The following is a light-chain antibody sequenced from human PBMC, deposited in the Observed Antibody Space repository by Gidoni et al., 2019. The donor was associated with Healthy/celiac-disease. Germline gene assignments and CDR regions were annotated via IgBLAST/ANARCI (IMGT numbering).Light chain of an antibody. J-gene: IGLJ2*01. CDR3: QAWDSSTVV. Sequence: SSELTQPPSVSVSPGQTASITCPGDKLGDKYACWYQQKPGQSPVLVIYQDNKRPSAIPERFSGSNSGNTATLTISGTQTMDEADYYCQAWDSSTVVFGGGTKLTVL. CDR1: KLGDKY. V-gene: IGLV3-1*01. CDR2: QDN.